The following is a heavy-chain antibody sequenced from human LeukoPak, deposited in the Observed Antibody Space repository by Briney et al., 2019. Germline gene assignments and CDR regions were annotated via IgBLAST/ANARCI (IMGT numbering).Heavy chain of an antibody. CDR2: IKYDGDEE. V-gene: IGHV3-7*01. D-gene: IGHD6-13*01. J-gene: IGHJ4*02. CDR1: GFTFSVYW. Sequence: GGSLRLSCAASGFTFSVYWMSWMRHAPGKGLEWVANIKYDGDEEYYVDSVKGRFTISRDNDKNSLFLQLNSLRVEDTAVYYCKSGGAAPGSFDNWGQGTLVTVSP. CDR3: KSGGAAPGSFDN.